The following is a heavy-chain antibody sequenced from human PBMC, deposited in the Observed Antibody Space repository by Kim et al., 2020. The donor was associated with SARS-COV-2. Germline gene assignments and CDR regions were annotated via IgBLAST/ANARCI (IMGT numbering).Heavy chain of an antibody. Sequence: GGSLRLSCAASGFTFSSYGMHWVRQAPGKGLEWVAVISYDGSNKYYADSVKGRFTISRDNSKNTLYLQMNSLRAEDTAVYYCAKSSGADYDFWSGYAEYFQHWGQGTLVTVSS. CDR2: ISYDGSNK. J-gene: IGHJ1*01. CDR1: GFTFSSYG. D-gene: IGHD3-3*01. CDR3: AKSSGADYDFWSGYAEYFQH. V-gene: IGHV3-30*18.